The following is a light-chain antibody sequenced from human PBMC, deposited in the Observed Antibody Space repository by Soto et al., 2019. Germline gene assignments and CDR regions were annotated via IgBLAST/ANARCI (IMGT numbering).Light chain of an antibody. J-gene: IGLJ1*01. CDR2: ANS. CDR1: ISNLGAGYD. Sequence: VLTHPPSVSGAPGQRVTISCSGSISNLGAGYDVQWYRQFPGTAPKLLIYANSVRPSGVPDRFSGSKSGTSASLAITGLQAEDEADYYCQSYDSSLIVSKVFGTGTKVTVL. V-gene: IGLV1-40*01. CDR3: QSYDSSLIVSKV.